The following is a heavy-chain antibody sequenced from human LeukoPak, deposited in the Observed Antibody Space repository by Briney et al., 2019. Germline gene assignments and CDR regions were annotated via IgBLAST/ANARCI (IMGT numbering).Heavy chain of an antibody. V-gene: IGHV3-23*01. D-gene: IGHD3-10*01. CDR2: ISGSGGST. Sequence: PGGSLRLSCAASGFTFSNYGMSWVRQAPGKGLEWVSAISGSGGSTYYADSVKGRFTISRDNSKNTLYLQMNSLRAEDTAVYYCAKDHGYYYGSGHPRGWFDPWGQGTLVTVSS. CDR1: GFTFSNYG. J-gene: IGHJ5*02. CDR3: AKDHGYYYGSGHPRGWFDP.